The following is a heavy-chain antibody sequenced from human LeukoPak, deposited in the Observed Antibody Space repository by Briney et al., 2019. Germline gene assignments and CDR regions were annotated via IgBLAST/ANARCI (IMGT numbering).Heavy chain of an antibody. J-gene: IGHJ6*03. CDR2: FDPEDGET. CDR3: ATFGCSSTSCYNFYYYYMDV. Sequence: ASVKVSCKVSGYTLTELSMHWVRQAPGKGLEWMGGFDPEDGETIYAQKFQGRVTMTEDTSTDTAYMELSSLRSEDTAVYYCATFGCSSTSCYNFYYYYMDVWGKGTTVTVSS. D-gene: IGHD2-2*02. CDR1: GYTLTELS. V-gene: IGHV1-24*01.